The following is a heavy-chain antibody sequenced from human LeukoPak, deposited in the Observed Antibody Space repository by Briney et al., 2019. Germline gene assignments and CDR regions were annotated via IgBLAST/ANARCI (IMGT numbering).Heavy chain of an antibody. J-gene: IGHJ5*02. CDR2: INHSGST. CDR1: GGSFSGYY. V-gene: IGHV4-34*01. CDR3: ARRPVLRYFAVQNWFDP. Sequence: SETLSLTCAVYGGSFSGYYWSWIRQPPGKGLEWIGEINHSGSTNYNPSLKSRVTISVDTSKDQFSLKLSSVTAADTAVYYCARRPVLRYFAVQNWFDPWGQGTLVTVSS. D-gene: IGHD3-9*01.